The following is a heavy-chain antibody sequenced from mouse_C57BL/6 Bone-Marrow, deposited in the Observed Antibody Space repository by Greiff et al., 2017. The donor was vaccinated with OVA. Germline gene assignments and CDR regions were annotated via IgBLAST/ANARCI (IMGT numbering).Heavy chain of an antibody. CDR3: GIISTVVARRSAMDY. V-gene: IGHV1-53*01. Sequence: QVQLQQPGTELVKPGASVKLSCKASGYTFTSYWMHWVKQRPGQGLEWIGNINPSNGGTNYNEKFKSKATLTVDKSSSTAYMQLSSLTSEDSAVYDCGIISTVVARRSAMDYWGQGTSVTVSS. J-gene: IGHJ4*01. CDR1: GYTFTSYW. CDR2: INPSNGGT. D-gene: IGHD1-1*01.